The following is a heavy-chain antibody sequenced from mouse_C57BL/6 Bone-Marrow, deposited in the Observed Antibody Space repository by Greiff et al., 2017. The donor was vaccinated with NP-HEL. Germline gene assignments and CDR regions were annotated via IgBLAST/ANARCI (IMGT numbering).Heavy chain of an antibody. V-gene: IGHV7-3*01. J-gene: IGHJ1*03. CDR1: GFIFTDYY. D-gene: IGHD1-1*01. CDR3: ARYGTVVADWYFDV. Sequence: DVQLVESGGGLVQPGGSLSLSCAASGFIFTDYYMSWVRQPPGKALEWLGFIRNKANGYTTEYSASVKGRFTISRDNSQSILYLQMNALRAEDSATYYCARYGTVVADWYFDVWGTGTTVTVSS. CDR2: IRNKANGYTT.